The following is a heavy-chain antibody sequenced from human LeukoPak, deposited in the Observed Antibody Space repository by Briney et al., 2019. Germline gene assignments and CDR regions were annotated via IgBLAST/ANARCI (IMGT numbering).Heavy chain of an antibody. CDR1: GGSISSSSYY. CDR3: ARHTPITMVRGVKSPPDY. Sequence: PSETLSLTCTVSGGSISSSSYYWGWIRQPPGKGLEWIGSIYYSGSTYYNPSLKSRVTISVDTSKNQFSLKLSSVTAADTAVYYCARHTPITMVRGVKSPPDYWGQGTLVTVSS. V-gene: IGHV4-39*01. J-gene: IGHJ4*02. CDR2: IYYSGST. D-gene: IGHD3-10*01.